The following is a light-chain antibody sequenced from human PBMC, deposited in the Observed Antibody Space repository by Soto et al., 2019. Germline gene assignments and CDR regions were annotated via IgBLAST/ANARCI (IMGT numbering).Light chain of an antibody. J-gene: IGKJ1*01. Sequence: EIVMTQSPATLSVSPGERATLSCRASQSVSSNLAWYQQKPGQAPRLLIFDASTRATGIPARFSGSGSGTEFTLTISRLQPDDFATYYCQQYNGYSRTFGQGTKVDIK. V-gene: IGKV3-15*01. CDR1: QSVSSN. CDR3: QQYNGYSRT. CDR2: DAS.